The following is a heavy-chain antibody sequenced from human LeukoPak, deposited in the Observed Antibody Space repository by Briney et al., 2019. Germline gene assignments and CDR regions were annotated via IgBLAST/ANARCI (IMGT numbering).Heavy chain of an antibody. CDR2: ISGSGGST. V-gene: IGHV3-23*01. Sequence: AGSLRLSCAASGFTFSSYAMSWLRQAPGKGLEWVSAISGSGGSTYYADSVKGRFTISRDNSKNTLYLQMNSLRAEDTAVYYCATRREYSSSRGYWGQGTLVTVSS. CDR3: ATRREYSSSRGY. J-gene: IGHJ4*02. CDR1: GFTFSSYA. D-gene: IGHD6-6*01.